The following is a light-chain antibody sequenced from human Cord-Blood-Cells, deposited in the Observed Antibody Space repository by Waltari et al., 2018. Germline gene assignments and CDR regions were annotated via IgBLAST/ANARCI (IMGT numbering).Light chain of an antibody. CDR2: DVS. CDR3: SSYTSSSTV. V-gene: IGLV2-14*01. Sequence: QSALTQPASVSASPGQSITISCTGTSSDVGGYNYVSWYQQHPGKAPKLMIYDVSKRPSGVSNRFSGSKSGNTASLTISGLQAEDEADYYCSSYTSSSTVFGTGTKVTVL. CDR1: SSDVGGYNY. J-gene: IGLJ1*01.